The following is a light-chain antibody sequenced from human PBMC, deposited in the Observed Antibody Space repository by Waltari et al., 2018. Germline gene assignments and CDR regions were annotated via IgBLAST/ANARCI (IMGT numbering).Light chain of an antibody. Sequence: DIQMTQSPSSLAASVGDRVTITCRASQSISSDLNWYQQRPGKAPKLLIYDASSLQGGAPTKFSVSGSGTEFTLTISSLQPEDFATYYCQQSYSLPWTFGQGTNVEVK. CDR2: DAS. CDR1: QSISSD. V-gene: IGKV1-39*01. J-gene: IGKJ1*01. CDR3: QQSYSLPWT.